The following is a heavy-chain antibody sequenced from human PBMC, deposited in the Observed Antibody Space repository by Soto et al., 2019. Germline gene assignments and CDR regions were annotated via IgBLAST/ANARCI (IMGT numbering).Heavy chain of an antibody. J-gene: IGHJ4*02. V-gene: IGHV1-3*01. Sequence: ASVNVSCKASGYTFTSYAMHWVRQAPGQRLEWMGWINAGNGNTKYSQKFQGRVTITRDTSASTAYMELSSLRSEGTAVYYCARSIVVVTALDYWGQGTLVNSPQ. CDR2: INAGNGNT. CDR1: GYTFTSYA. D-gene: IGHD2-21*02. CDR3: ARSIVVVTALDY.